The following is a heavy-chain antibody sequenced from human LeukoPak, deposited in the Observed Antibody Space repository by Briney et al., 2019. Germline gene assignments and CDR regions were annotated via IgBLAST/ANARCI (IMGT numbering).Heavy chain of an antibody. D-gene: IGHD3-9*01. V-gene: IGHV4-34*01. J-gene: IGHJ4*02. CDR3: ARRGYDILTGYYNTLKYYFDY. CDR2: INHSGST. CDR1: GGSFSGYY. Sequence: SETLSLTCAVYGGSFSGYYWSWIRQPPGKGLEWIGQINHSGSTNYNPSLKSRVTISVDTSKNQFSLKLSSVTAADTAVYYCARRGYDILTGYYNTLKYYFDYWGQGTLVTVSS.